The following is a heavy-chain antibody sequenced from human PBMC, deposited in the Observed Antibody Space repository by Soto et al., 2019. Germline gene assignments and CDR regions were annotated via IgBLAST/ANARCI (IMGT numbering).Heavy chain of an antibody. V-gene: IGHV1-2*02. CDR1: GYIFAGYY. CDR2: INPNGGAT. J-gene: IGHJ5*02. D-gene: IGHD3-16*01. CDR3: ARVGYYDSVWRSYGFAH. Sequence: QVQLVQSGAEVKMPGASVKVSCKASGYIFAGYYMAWVRQAPGQGLEWMGWINPNGGATDYPPQFQDRVTMPRDMSITTAYMDLTRLTSDDTAVYYCARVGYYDSVWRSYGFAHWGQGTLITVSS.